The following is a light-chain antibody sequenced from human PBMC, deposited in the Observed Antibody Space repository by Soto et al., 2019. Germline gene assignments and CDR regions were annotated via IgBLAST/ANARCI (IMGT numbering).Light chain of an antibody. CDR1: SSDVGGYNY. J-gene: IGLJ1*01. CDR3: SSYTISSISV. CDR2: EVS. V-gene: IGLV2-14*01. Sequence: QSALTQPASVSGSPGQSITISCTGTSSDVGGYNYVSWYQQHPGKAPKLMIYEVSNRPSGVSNRFSGSKSGDTASLTISGLQTEDEADYYCSSYTISSISVFGTGTKVTVL.